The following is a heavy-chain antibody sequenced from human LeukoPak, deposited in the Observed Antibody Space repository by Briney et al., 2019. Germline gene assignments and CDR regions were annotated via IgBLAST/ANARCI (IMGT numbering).Heavy chain of an antibody. CDR2: ISYDGSNK. CDR3: ARDPYDGGGYGAFDI. D-gene: IGHD3-22*01. CDR1: GFTFSSYG. Sequence: PGRSLRLSCAASGFTFSSYGMHWVRQAPGKGLEWVAVISYDGSNKYYADSVKGRFTISRDNSKNTLYLQMNSLRAEDTAVYYCARDPYDGGGYGAFDIWGQGTMVTVSS. J-gene: IGHJ3*02. V-gene: IGHV3-30*03.